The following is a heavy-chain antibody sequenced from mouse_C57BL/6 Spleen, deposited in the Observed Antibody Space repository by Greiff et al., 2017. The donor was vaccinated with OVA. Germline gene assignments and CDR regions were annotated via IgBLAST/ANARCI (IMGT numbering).Heavy chain of an antibody. CDR1: GYTFTSYW. J-gene: IGHJ1*03. Sequence: VQLQESGAELVKPGASVKMSCKASGYTFTSYWITWVKQRPGQGLEWIGDIYPGSGSTNYNEKFKSKATLTVDTSSSTAYMQLSSLTSEDSAVYYCARGGGYFDVWGTGTTVTVSS. CDR2: IYPGSGST. V-gene: IGHV1-55*01. CDR3: ARGGGYFDV.